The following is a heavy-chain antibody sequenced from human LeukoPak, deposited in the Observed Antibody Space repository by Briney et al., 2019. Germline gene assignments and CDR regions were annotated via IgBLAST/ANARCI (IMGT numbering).Heavy chain of an antibody. CDR1: GFTFSTYE. CDR3: AKNAGLPYCTSTSCPLDP. D-gene: IGHD2-2*01. CDR2: ITSSGAAV. Sequence: GGSLRLSCAASGFTFSTYEMNWVRQAPGKGLEWVSYITSSGAAVYYADSVEGRFTISRDNSKKTLYLQMNSLRAEDTALYYCAKNAGLPYCTSTSCPLDPCGQGTLVSVSS. V-gene: IGHV3-48*03. J-gene: IGHJ5*02.